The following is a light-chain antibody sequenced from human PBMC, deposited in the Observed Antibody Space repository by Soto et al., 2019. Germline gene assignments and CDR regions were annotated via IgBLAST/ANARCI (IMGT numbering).Light chain of an antibody. J-gene: IGKJ2*01. CDR3: QQSYRSPYT. Sequence: IQMTQSPSSLSASVGDSVTVTCRASQSINIYLNWYQQKPGKAPTLLIYGASSLQSGVPSRFTGGGSRTDFTLTISSLQPEDFAIYYCQQSYRSPYTFGQGTKLEIK. V-gene: IGKV1-39*01. CDR1: QSINIY. CDR2: GAS.